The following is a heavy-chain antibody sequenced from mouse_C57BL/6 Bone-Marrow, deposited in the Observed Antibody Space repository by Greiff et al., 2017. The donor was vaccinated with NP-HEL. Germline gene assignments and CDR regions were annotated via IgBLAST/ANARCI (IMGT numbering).Heavy chain of an antibody. CDR2: INYDGSST. CDR1: GFTFSDYY. CDR3: ARDPSPYWYFDV. Sequence: EVMLVESEGGLVQPGSSMKLSCTASGFTFSDYYMAWVRQVPEKGLEWVANINYDGSSTYYLDSLKSRFIISRDNAKNILYLQMSSLKSEDTATYYCARDPSPYWYFDVWGTGTTVTVSS. V-gene: IGHV5-16*01. J-gene: IGHJ1*03.